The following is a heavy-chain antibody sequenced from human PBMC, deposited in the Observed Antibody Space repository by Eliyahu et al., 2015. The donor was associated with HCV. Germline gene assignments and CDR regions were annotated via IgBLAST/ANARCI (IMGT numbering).Heavy chain of an antibody. D-gene: IGHD5-24*01. Sequence: QVQLQESGPGLVKPSETLSLSCTVSSGSLXPYYWNWIRQTPGKGLEWIGSSHYSGGTNYNPSLKSRVTMSVDTSKNHFSLRLTSVTAAGTAVYYCARSGYNFELDSYYYGMDVWGQGTTVTVSS. CDR2: SHYSGGT. V-gene: IGHV4-59*13. CDR3: ARSGYNFELDSYYYGMDV. J-gene: IGHJ6*02. CDR1: SGSLXPYY.